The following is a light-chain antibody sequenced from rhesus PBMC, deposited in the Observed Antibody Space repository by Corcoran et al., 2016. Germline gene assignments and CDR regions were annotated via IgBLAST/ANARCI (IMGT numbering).Light chain of an antibody. J-gene: IGKJ4*01. CDR1: QTISSW. CDR3: QQYGSSPLT. V-gene: IGKV1-22*01. Sequence: DIQMTQSPSSLSASLGDTVTITCRASQTISSWFAWYQQKPGKAPNLLIYTASPLHIGVPSRFSGRLSGTDFTLTISSLQSEDFASYYCQQYGSSPLTFGGGTKVELK. CDR2: TAS.